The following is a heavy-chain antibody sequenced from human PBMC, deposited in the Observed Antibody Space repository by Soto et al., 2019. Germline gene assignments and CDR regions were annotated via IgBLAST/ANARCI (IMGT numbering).Heavy chain of an antibody. V-gene: IGHV4-4*02. J-gene: IGHJ4*02. Sequence: SETLSLTCAVSGGSISRSNWWSWVRQPPGKGLEWNGEIYHSGSTNYHPSLKSRVTISVDKSKNQFSLKLTSLTAADTAVYYCARSITFDWLFFDNWGQGTLVTVS. CDR2: IYHSGST. D-gene: IGHD3-9*01. CDR1: GGSISRSNW. CDR3: ARSITFDWLFFDN.